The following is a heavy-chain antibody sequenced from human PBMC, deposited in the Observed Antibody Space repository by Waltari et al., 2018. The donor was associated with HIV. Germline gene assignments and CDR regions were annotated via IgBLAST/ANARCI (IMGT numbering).Heavy chain of an antibody. V-gene: IGHV1-3*01. CDR1: GYTFSNYA. CDR3: ARDVDRGRGNWFDP. Sequence: QVQLVQSGAEGKKPGASVTVSCKASGYTFSNYAVHWVRQAPGQRLEWLGWINAANGNTRFSQKFQGRVTITGDTSATTMYMELNSLKSEDTAVYYCARDVDRGRGNWFDPWGQGTLVTVSS. CDR2: INAANGNT. D-gene: IGHD3-10*01. J-gene: IGHJ5*02.